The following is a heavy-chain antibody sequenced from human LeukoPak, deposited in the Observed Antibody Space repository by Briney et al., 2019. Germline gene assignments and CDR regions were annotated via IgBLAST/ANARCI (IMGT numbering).Heavy chain of an antibody. D-gene: IGHD4-11*01. J-gene: IGHJ4*02. Sequence: SETLSLTCTVSGGSISSTNYYWGWIRQPPGKGLQWIGSIYYSGSTYYHPSLKSRVTISVDTSKNQFSLKVSSVTAADTAVHYCARHLVTVTIDCWGQGTLVTVSS. CDR3: ARHLVTVTIDC. V-gene: IGHV4-39*01. CDR2: IYYSGST. CDR1: GGSISSTNYY.